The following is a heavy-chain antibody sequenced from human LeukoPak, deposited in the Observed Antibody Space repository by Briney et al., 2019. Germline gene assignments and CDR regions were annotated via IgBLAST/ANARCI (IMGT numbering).Heavy chain of an antibody. D-gene: IGHD2-2*01. CDR2: ISSSSSTI. Sequence: GGSLRLSCAASGFTFSSYSMNWVRQAPGKGLEWVSYISSSSSTIYYADSVKGRFTISRDNAKNSLYLQMNSLRAEDTAVYYCARARSEYCSSTSCYPLCFDYWGQGTLVTVSS. J-gene: IGHJ4*02. V-gene: IGHV3-48*01. CDR3: ARARSEYCSSTSCYPLCFDY. CDR1: GFTFSSYS.